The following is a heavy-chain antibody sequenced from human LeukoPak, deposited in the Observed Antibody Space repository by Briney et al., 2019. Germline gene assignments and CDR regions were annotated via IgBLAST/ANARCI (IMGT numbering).Heavy chain of an antibody. V-gene: IGHV3-23*01. CDR2: ISGSGGSA. D-gene: IGHD6-19*01. Sequence: RGSLRLSCAASGFTFSSYAMSWVRQAPGKGLEWVSAISGSGGSAYYADSVKGRFTISRDNSKNTLYLQMNSLRAEDTAVYYCAKDAPQAGEQWLVGEFDYWGQGTLVTVSS. CDR1: GFTFSSYA. J-gene: IGHJ4*02. CDR3: AKDAPQAGEQWLVGEFDY.